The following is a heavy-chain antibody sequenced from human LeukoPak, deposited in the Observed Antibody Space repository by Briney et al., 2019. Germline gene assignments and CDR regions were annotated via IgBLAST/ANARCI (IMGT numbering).Heavy chain of an antibody. Sequence: SETLSLTCTVSGDSVNGYYWSWIRQPPGKGLEWVGYIYYNGHTNYSPSLESRTTMSIDPSRNQFSLKVRSVTAADTAVYYCARTYGDYQGYMDVWGKGTTVTVSS. D-gene: IGHD4-17*01. CDR2: IYYNGHT. V-gene: IGHV4-59*02. J-gene: IGHJ6*03. CDR3: ARTYGDYQGYMDV. CDR1: GDSVNGYY.